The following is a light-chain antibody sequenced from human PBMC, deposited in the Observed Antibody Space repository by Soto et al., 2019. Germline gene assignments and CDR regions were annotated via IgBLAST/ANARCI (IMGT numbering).Light chain of an antibody. CDR3: QQRSNWPLT. Sequence: EIVLTQSPATLSLSPGERATLSRRASQSVSSYLAWYQQKPGQAPRLLIYDASNRATGIPARFSGSGSGTDFTLTISSLEPEDFAVYYCQQRSNWPLTFGGGTKVDNK. V-gene: IGKV3-11*01. CDR1: QSVSSY. J-gene: IGKJ4*01. CDR2: DAS.